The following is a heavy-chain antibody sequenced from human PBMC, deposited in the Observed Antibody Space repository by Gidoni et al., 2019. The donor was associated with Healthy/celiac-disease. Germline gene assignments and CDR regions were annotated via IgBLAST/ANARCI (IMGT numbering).Heavy chain of an antibody. Sequence: QVQLQESGPGLVKPSETLSLTCTVSGGSISSYYWSWIRQPPGKGLEWIGYIYYSGSTNYNPSLKSRVTISVDTSKNQFSLKLSSVTAADTAVYYCARGALQNYYYYGMDVWGQGTTVTVSS. V-gene: IGHV4-59*01. D-gene: IGHD1-26*01. CDR3: ARGALQNYYYYGMDV. CDR2: IYYSGST. CDR1: GGSISSYY. J-gene: IGHJ6*02.